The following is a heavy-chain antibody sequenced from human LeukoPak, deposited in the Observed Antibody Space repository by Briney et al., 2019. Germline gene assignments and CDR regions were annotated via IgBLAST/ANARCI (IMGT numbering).Heavy chain of an antibody. Sequence: ASVKVSCRASGYTFTGYHIHWVRQAPGQGLEWMGRIDPNSGDTNYAQKFQGRVTMTRDTSISTAYMELSRLRSDDTAVYYCARDYCSSTSCLFDYWGQGTLVTVSS. CDR1: GYTFTGYH. V-gene: IGHV1-2*06. CDR2: IDPNSGDT. D-gene: IGHD2-2*01. J-gene: IGHJ4*02. CDR3: ARDYCSSTSCLFDY.